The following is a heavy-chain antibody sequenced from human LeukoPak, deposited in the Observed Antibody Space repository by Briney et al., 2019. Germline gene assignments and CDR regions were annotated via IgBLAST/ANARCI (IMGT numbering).Heavy chain of an antibody. V-gene: IGHV3-48*04. J-gene: IGHJ4*02. CDR2: ISSSSSTI. CDR3: AREYYDSSGYSLDY. Sequence: GGSLRLSCAASGFTFSDYDMNWVRQAPGKGLEWVSYISSSSSTIYYADSVKGRFTISRDNAKNSLYLQMNSLRAEDTAIYYCAREYYDSSGYSLDYWGQGTLVTVSS. D-gene: IGHD3-22*01. CDR1: GFTFSDYD.